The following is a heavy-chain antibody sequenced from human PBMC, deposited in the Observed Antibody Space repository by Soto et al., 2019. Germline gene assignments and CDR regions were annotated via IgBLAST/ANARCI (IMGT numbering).Heavy chain of an antibody. CDR3: VRVRDSSCDVDI. CDR1: VGSVSNASCY. CDR2: IFDTGVT. Sequence: QVQLQESGPGLLKPSETLSLTCSVSVGSVSNASCYWTWIRPAQGTGLEYKGYIFDTGVTNYNPPLSSPVTIDLATSQNHLSLNLISMAAADTYDYSCVRVRDSSCDVDIWGRGTLVTVSS. V-gene: IGHV4-61*03. D-gene: IGHD3-22*01. J-gene: IGHJ2*01.